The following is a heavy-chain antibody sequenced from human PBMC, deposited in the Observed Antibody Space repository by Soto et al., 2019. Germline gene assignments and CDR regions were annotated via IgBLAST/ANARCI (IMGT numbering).Heavy chain of an antibody. D-gene: IGHD2-21*02. CDR3: ARASAPAFCGGDCYPDAFDI. CDR2: IYYSGST. J-gene: IGHJ3*02. V-gene: IGHV4-30-4*01. CDR1: GGSISSGDYY. Sequence: SETLSLTCTVSGGSISSGDYYWSWNRQPPGKGLEWIGYIYYSGSTYYNPSLKSRVTISVDTSKNQFSLKLSSVTAADTAVYYCARASAPAFCGGDCYPDAFDIWGQGTMVTVSS.